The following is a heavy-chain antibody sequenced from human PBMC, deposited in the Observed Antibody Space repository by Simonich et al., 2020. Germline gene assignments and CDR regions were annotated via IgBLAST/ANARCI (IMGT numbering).Heavy chain of an antibody. J-gene: IGHJ3*02. CDR2: ISGSGGST. CDR3: AKDLGERITMIVVVIDAFDI. CDR1: GFTFSSYA. D-gene: IGHD3-22*01. Sequence: GGGLVQPGGSLRLSCAASGFTFSSYAMSWVRQAPGKGLEWVSAISGSGGSTYYADSVKGRFTISRDNSKNTLYLQMNSLRAEDTAVYYCAKDLGERITMIVVVIDAFDIWGQGPWSPSLQ. V-gene: IGHV3-23*01.